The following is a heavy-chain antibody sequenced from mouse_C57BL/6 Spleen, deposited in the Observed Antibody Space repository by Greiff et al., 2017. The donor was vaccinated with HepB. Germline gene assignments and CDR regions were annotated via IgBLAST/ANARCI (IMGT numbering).Heavy chain of an antibody. D-gene: IGHD1-1*01. J-gene: IGHJ3*01. CDR1: GYTFTSYW. V-gene: IGHV1-55*01. Sequence: QVQLQQPGAELVKPGASVKMSCKASGYTFTSYWITWVKQRPGQGLEWIGDIYPGSGSTNYNEKFKSKATLTVDTSSSTAYMQLSSPTSEDSAVYYCARYNYGSAWFAYWGQGTLVTVSA. CDR2: IYPGSGST. CDR3: ARYNYGSAWFAY.